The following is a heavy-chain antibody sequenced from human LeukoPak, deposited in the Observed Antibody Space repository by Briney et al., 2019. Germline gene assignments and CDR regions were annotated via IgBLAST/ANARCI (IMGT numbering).Heavy chain of an antibody. CDR3: ARDMREDIVLMDFDY. D-gene: IGHD2-8*01. Sequence: SGGSLRLSCAASGFTFSDYYMSWIRQAPGKGLEWVSYISSSGSTIYYADSVKGRFTISRDNAKNSLYLQMNSLRAEDTAVYYCARDMREDIVLMDFDYWGQGTLVTVSS. J-gene: IGHJ4*02. CDR1: GFTFSDYY. CDR2: ISSSGSTI. V-gene: IGHV3-11*04.